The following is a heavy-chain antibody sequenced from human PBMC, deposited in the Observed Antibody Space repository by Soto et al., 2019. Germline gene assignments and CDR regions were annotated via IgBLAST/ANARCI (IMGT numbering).Heavy chain of an antibody. Sequence: ASVKVSCKASGYIFTSYGISWVRQAPGQGLEWMGWISAYNGNTNYAQRLQGRVTMTTDTSTSTAYMELRSLRSDDTAVYYCARVSPRGGIVGATNDYYYGMDVWGQGTTVTVSS. D-gene: IGHD1-26*01. CDR2: ISAYNGNT. V-gene: IGHV1-18*04. J-gene: IGHJ6*02. CDR1: GYIFTSYG. CDR3: ARVSPRGGIVGATNDYYYGMDV.